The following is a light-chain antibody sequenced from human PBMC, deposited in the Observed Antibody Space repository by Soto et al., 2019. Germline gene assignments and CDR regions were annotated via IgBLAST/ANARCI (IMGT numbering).Light chain of an antibody. V-gene: IGKV3-11*01. CDR2: DAS. Sequence: VLTQFPATLSLSPGERATLSCRASQSLNIYLAWYQQKPGQAPRLLIYDASNRATGIPARFSGSGSGTDFTLTISSLEPEDFAVYYCQQRINWPTFGQGTRLEIK. CDR3: QQRINWPT. CDR1: QSLNIY. J-gene: IGKJ5*01.